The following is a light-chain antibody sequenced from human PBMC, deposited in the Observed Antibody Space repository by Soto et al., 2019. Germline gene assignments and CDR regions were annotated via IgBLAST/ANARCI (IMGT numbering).Light chain of an antibody. CDR2: GAS. CDR3: QQYGRSSWT. Sequence: EAVLTQSPGALSLSPGERATLSCRASQSVSNNYLAWYQQKPGQAPRLLIYGASNRATGIPDRFSGSGSGTDFTLTISRLEPEDFAVYYCQQYGRSSWTFGQGTKVDIK. J-gene: IGKJ1*01. V-gene: IGKV3-20*01. CDR1: QSVSNNY.